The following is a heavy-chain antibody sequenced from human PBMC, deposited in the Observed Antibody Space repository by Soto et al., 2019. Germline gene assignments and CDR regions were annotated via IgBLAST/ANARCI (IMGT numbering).Heavy chain of an antibody. Sequence: QVQLQESGPGLVKPSETLSLTCTVSGGSISSYYWSWIRQPAGKGLEWIGRIYTSGSTNYNPSLKIRVTMSVDTSKNLFSLKLSSVTAADTAVYYCARDRYDYVWGSYRYEYYYYGMDVWGQGTTVTVSS. D-gene: IGHD3-16*02. J-gene: IGHJ6*02. CDR1: GGSISSYY. V-gene: IGHV4-4*07. CDR2: IYTSGST. CDR3: ARDRYDYVWGSYRYEYYYYGMDV.